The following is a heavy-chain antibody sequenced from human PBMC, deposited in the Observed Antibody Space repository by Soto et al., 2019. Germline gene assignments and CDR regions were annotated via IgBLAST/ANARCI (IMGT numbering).Heavy chain of an antibody. CDR2: ISSSGSPI. D-gene: IGHD3-10*01. Sequence: QVQLVESGGGLVRPGGSLRLSCAASGFTLNDYYMSWVRQAPGKGLEWVSLISSSGSPIYYADSVKGRFTISRDSAKNSLYLQVNSLRVEDTAVYYCARDRYYYGSGSYLAFDIWGQGTMVTVSS. CDR3: ARDRYYYGSGSYLAFDI. J-gene: IGHJ3*02. V-gene: IGHV3-11*01. CDR1: GFTLNDYY.